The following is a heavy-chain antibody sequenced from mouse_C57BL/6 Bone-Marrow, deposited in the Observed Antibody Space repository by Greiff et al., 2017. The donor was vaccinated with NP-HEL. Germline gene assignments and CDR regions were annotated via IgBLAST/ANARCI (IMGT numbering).Heavy chain of an antibody. V-gene: IGHV1-5*01. CDR1: GYTFTSYW. Sequence: VQLQQSGTVLARPGASVKMSCKTSGYTFTSYWMHWVKQRPGQGLEWIGAIYPGNSDTSYNQKFKGKAKLTAVTSASTAYMELSSLTNEDSAVYDCTRGGFTTVVPSYWYFDVWGTGTTVTVSS. D-gene: IGHD1-1*01. CDR2: IYPGNSDT. CDR3: TRGGFTTVVPSYWYFDV. J-gene: IGHJ1*03.